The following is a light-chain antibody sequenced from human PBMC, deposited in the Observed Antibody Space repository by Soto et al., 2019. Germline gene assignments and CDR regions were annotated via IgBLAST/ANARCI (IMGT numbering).Light chain of an antibody. Sequence: QSALTQPPSASGSLGQSVTISCTGTSSDVGGYNFVSWYRQYPGKAPKLIIYEVTKRPSGVPDRFSGSRSANTASLTLSGLQAEDEADYYCGSYAGSNSWVFGGGTQLTVL. CDR3: GSYAGSNSWV. V-gene: IGLV2-8*01. CDR1: SSDVGGYNF. J-gene: IGLJ3*02. CDR2: EVT.